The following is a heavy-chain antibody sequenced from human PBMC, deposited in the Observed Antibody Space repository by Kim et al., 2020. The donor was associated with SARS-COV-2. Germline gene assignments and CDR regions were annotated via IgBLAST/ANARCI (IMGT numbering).Heavy chain of an antibody. CDR1: GYSFTSYW. CDR3: ARLGPDSGYAHYFDY. Sequence: GESLKISCKGSGYSFTSYWIGWVRQMPGKGLEWMGIIYPGDSDTRYSPSFQGQVTISADKSISTAYLQWSSLKASDTAMYYCARLGPDSGYAHYFDYWGQGTLVTVSS. V-gene: IGHV5-51*01. J-gene: IGHJ4*02. CDR2: IYPGDSDT. D-gene: IGHD5-12*01.